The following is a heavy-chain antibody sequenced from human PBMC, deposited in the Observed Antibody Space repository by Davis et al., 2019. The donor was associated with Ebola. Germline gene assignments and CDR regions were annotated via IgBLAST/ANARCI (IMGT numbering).Heavy chain of an antibody. J-gene: IGHJ4*02. D-gene: IGHD5-18*01. Sequence: AASVKVSCKASGGTFSTYAIDWVRQAPGQGLEWMGRIIPMLGIPNYAQRFQGRVTITADKSTSTAYMELSSLSSEDTAMYYCARDLGTAMATEWGQGTLVTVPS. CDR3: ARDLGTAMATE. CDR2: IIPMLGIP. V-gene: IGHV1-69*04. CDR1: GGTFSTYA.